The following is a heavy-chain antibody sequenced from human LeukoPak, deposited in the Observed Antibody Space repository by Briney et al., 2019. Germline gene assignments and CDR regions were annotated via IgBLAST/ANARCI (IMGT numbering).Heavy chain of an antibody. J-gene: IGHJ4*02. CDR3: ATHTTSYGEDY. CDR2: KYYSGTT. V-gene: IGHV4-59*01. CDR1: GGSINNYY. D-gene: IGHD4/OR15-4a*01. Sequence: SETLSLTCTVSGGSINNYYWSWIRQPPGKGLEWIGYKYYSGTTKYNPSLKSRVTISLDTSKNQFSLKLTPVTTADTAVYYCATHTTSYGEDYWGQGALVTASS.